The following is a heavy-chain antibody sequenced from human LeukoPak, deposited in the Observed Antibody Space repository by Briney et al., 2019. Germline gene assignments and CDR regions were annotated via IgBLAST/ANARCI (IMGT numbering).Heavy chain of an antibody. CDR3: ARWAVGATFDY. Sequence: SETLSLTCAVYGGSFSGYYWSWIRQPPGKGLEWIGEINHRGSTNYKPSLKSRVTISVDTSKNQFSLKLSSVTAADTAVYYCARWAVGATFDYWAREPWSPSPQ. D-gene: IGHD1-26*01. CDR2: INHRGST. J-gene: IGHJ4*02. CDR1: GGSFSGYY. V-gene: IGHV4-34*01.